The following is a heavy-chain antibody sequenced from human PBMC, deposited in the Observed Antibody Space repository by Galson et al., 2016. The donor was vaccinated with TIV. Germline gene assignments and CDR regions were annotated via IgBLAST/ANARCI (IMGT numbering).Heavy chain of an antibody. V-gene: IGHV3-30-3*01. CDR3: ARDRAHYDSVSFYYGMDV. J-gene: IGHJ6*02. Sequence: SLRLSCAASGFTFSSYAMYWVRQAPGKGLEWVALISHDGNDERYADSVKGRFTISGDNSKNTLYLQLNSLRPEDTAVYYCARDRAHYDSVSFYYGMDVWGQGTTVTVSS. CDR1: GFTFSSYA. D-gene: IGHD3-10*01. CDR2: ISHDGNDE.